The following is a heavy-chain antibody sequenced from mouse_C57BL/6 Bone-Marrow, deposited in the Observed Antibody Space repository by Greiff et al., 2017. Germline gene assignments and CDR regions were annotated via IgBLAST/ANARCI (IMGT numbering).Heavy chain of an antibody. Sequence: EVQLQQSGPELVKPGASVKIPCKASGYTFTDYNMDWVKQSHGKSLEWIGDINPNNGGTIYNQKFKGKATLTVDKSSSTAYMELRSLTSEDTAVYYCTRLHSSYVYYAMDYWGQGTSVTVSS. J-gene: IGHJ4*01. CDR2: INPNNGGT. CDR3: TRLHSSYVYYAMDY. D-gene: IGHD1-1*01. CDR1: GYTFTDYN. V-gene: IGHV1-18*01.